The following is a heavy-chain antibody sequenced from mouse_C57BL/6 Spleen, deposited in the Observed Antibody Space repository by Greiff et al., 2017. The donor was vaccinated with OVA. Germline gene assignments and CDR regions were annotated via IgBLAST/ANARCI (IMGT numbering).Heavy chain of an antibody. V-gene: IGHV1-9*01. J-gene: IGHJ4*01. D-gene: IGHD2-1*01. CDR3: ARVSIYYGNYDAMDY. CDR2: ILPGSGST. Sequence: VQLQQSGAELMKPGASVKLSCKATGYTFTGYWIEWVKQRPGHGLEWIGEILPGSGSTNSNEKFKGKATFTADKSSNTAYMQLSSLTTEDSAIYYCARVSIYYGNYDAMDYWGQGTSVTVSS. CDR1: GYTFTGYW.